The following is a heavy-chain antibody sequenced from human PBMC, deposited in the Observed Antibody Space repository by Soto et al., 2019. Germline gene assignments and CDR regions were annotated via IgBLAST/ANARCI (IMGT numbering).Heavy chain of an antibody. J-gene: IGHJ4*01. V-gene: IGHV3-21*06. CDR2: ISSTTNYI. CDR3: ARESENLTSNFDY. Sequence: PGGSLRLSGAASGFTFTRYSMNWVRQAPGKGLEWVSSISSTTNYIYYGDSMKGRFTISRDNAKNSLYLEMNSLRAEDTAVYYCARESENLTSNFDYWAHRTLVTVSS. CDR1: GFTFTRYS.